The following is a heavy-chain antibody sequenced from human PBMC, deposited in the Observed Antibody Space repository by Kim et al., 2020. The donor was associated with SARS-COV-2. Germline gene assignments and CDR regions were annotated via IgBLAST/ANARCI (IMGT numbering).Heavy chain of an antibody. D-gene: IGHD1-26*01. V-gene: IGHV3-23*01. J-gene: IGHJ4*02. CDR2: ISGSGGST. CDR1: GFTFSSYV. CDR3: ASGGGRYHIPLYYFDY. Sequence: GGSLRLSCAASGFTFSSYVMSWVRQAPGKGLEWVSAISGSGGSTYYADSVKGRFTISRDNSKNTLYLQMNSLRAEDTAVYHCASGGGRYHIPLYYFDYWGQGTLVTVSS.